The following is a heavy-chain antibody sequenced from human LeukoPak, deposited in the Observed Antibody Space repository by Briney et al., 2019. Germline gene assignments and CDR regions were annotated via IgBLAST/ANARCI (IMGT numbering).Heavy chain of an antibody. CDR2: ISSSSSYI. Sequence: NSGGSLRLSCAASGFTFSSYSMNWVRQAPGKGLEWVSSISSSSSYIYYADSVKGRFTISRDNAKNSLYLQMNSLRAEDTAVYHCARDQWLDGSYYLDYWGQGTLVTVSS. J-gene: IGHJ4*02. D-gene: IGHD1-26*01. V-gene: IGHV3-21*01. CDR1: GFTFSSYS. CDR3: ARDQWLDGSYYLDY.